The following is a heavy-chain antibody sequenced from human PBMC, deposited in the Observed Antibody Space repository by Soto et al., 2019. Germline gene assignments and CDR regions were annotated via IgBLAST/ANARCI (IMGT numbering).Heavy chain of an antibody. Sequence: QVQLVQSGAEVKKPGSSVKVSCKASGGTFSSYAISWVRQAPGQGLEWMGGIIPIFGTANYAQKFQGRVTITADESTSTAYMELSSLRSEDTAVYYCARGRSSSDRFTYYYYGMDVWGRGTTVTVSS. D-gene: IGHD6-13*01. J-gene: IGHJ6*02. CDR2: IIPIFGTA. CDR1: GGTFSSYA. CDR3: ARGRSSSDRFTYYYYGMDV. V-gene: IGHV1-69*01.